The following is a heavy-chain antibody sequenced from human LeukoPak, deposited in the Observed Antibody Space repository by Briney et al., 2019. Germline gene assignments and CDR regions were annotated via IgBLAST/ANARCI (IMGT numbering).Heavy chain of an antibody. CDR1: GGTFSSYA. Sequence: GASVKVSCKASGGTFSSYAISWVRQAPGQGLEWMGGIIPIFGTANYAQKFQGRVTITADESTSTAYMELSSLRSEDTAVYYCARTPPYDILTGYSEYYFDYWGQGTLVTVSS. CDR2: IIPIFGTA. J-gene: IGHJ4*02. V-gene: IGHV1-69*13. D-gene: IGHD3-9*01. CDR3: ARTPPYDILTGYSEYYFDY.